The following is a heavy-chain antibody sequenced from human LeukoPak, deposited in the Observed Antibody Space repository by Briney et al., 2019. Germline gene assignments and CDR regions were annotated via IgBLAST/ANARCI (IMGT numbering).Heavy chain of an antibody. D-gene: IGHD4-17*01. V-gene: IGHV3-30*04. CDR2: ISYDGSNK. CDR1: GFTFSSYA. J-gene: IGHJ4*02. Sequence: PGGSLRLSCAASGFTFSSYAMHWVRQAPGKGLEWVAVISYDGSNKYYADSVKGRFTISRDNSKNTLYLQMNSLRAEDTAVYYCARYYGDDFYFDYWGQGTLVTVSS. CDR3: ARYYGDDFYFDY.